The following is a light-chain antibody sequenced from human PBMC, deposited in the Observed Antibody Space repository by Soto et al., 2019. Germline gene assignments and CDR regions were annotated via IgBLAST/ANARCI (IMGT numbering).Light chain of an antibody. J-gene: IGKJ4*01. CDR3: QQSYSTPLS. Sequence: DMRRTRWPPTLSSAVVERDTITRRASQTISSWLAWYQQKPGKAPKLLIYAASSLQSGVPSRFSGSGSGTDFTLTIRCLQPEDFAPYYCQQSYSTPLSLAGGTKVDIK. CDR2: AAS. V-gene: IGKV1-39*01. CDR1: QTISSW.